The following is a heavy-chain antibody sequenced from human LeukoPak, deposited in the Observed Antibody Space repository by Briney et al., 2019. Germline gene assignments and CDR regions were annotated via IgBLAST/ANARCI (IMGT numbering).Heavy chain of an antibody. D-gene: IGHD2-15*01. Sequence: ASVKVSCKASGYTFTDYYMHWVRLAPGQGLEWMGWINPNSGGTNYAQKFQGRVTMTRDTSISTAYMELSRLRSDDTAVYYCARTSLGYCSGGSCYYMDVWGKGTTVTISS. J-gene: IGHJ6*03. CDR2: INPNSGGT. CDR3: ARTSLGYCSGGSCYYMDV. V-gene: IGHV1-2*02. CDR1: GYTFTDYY.